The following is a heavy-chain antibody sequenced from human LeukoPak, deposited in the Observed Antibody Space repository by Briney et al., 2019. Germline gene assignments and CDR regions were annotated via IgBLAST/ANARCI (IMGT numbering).Heavy chain of an antibody. CDR2: ISSISNTI. CDR1: GFTFSSYW. CDR3: ARGDCSGGSCYLSLTTIDY. D-gene: IGHD2-15*01. J-gene: IGHJ4*02. V-gene: IGHV3-48*01. Sequence: GGSLRLSCAASGFTFSSYWMSWVRQASGKGLEWVSYISSISNTIYYADSVKGRFTISRDNAKNSLYLQMNSLRAEDTAVYYCARGDCSGGSCYLSLTTIDYWGQGTLVTVSS.